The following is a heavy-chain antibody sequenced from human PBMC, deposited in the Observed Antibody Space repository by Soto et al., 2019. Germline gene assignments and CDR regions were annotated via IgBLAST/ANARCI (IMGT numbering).Heavy chain of an antibody. V-gene: IGHV4-39*01. CDR2: IYYSGST. CDR3: ARLVRDIVGVVATDAFEI. D-gene: IGHD2-15*01. J-gene: IGHJ3*02. CDR1: GGSISSSSYY. Sequence: SETLSLTCTVSGGSISSSSYYWGWIRQPPGKGLEWIGSIYYSGSTYYNPSLKSRVTISVDTSKNQFSLKLSSVTAADTAVYYCARLVRDIVGVVATDAFEIWG.